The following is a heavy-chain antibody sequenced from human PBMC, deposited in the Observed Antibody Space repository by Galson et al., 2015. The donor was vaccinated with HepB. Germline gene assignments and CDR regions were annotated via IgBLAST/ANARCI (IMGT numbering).Heavy chain of an antibody. J-gene: IGHJ4*02. CDR3: AGDFRYYDSSGTFDY. V-gene: IGHV3-23*01. CDR2: ISDSGGIT. CDR1: GFTFSSYG. Sequence: SLRLSCAASGFTFSSYGMNWVRQAPGKGLEWVSAISDSGGITYYADSVKGRFTISRDNSKNTLYLQMNGLRAEDTAVYYCAGDFRYYDSSGTFDYWGQGTLVTVSS. D-gene: IGHD3-22*01.